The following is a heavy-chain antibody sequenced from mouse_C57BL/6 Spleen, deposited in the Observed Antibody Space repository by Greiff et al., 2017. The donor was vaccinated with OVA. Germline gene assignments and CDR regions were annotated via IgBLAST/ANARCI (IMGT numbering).Heavy chain of an antibody. CDR2: IDPSDSDT. J-gene: IGHJ3*01. CDR1: GYTFTSYW. Sequence: QVQLKQPGAELVRPGTSVKLSCKASGYTFTSYWMDWVKQRPGQGLEWIGVIDPSDSDTNYNQKFKGKATLTVDTSSSTAYMQLSSLTSEDSAVSSCAFSCNFFSGLWFAFWGQGTLVTVSA. V-gene: IGHV1-59*01. CDR3: AFSCNFFSGLWFAF.